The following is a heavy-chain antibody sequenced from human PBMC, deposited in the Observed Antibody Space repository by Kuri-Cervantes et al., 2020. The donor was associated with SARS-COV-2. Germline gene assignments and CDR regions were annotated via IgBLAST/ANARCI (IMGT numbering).Heavy chain of an antibody. CDR2: ISNDASNK. J-gene: IGHJ4*02. CDR3: ARGASGYNPPFDY. D-gene: IGHD5-24*01. CDR1: GFTFSSYA. Sequence: GGSLRLSCAASGFTFSSYAMYWVRQAPGKGLEWVAFISNDASNKYYADSVKGRFTISRDNSKNTLYLQMNSLRAEDTAVYYCARGASGYNPPFDYWGQGTLVTVSS. V-gene: IGHV3-30*04.